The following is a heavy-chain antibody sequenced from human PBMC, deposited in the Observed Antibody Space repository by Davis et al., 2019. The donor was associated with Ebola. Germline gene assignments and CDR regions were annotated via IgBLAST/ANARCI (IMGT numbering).Heavy chain of an antibody. Sequence: SETLSLTCAVYGGSFSGYYWNWIRQPPGKGLEWIGEINHSGSTNYNPSLKSRVTISVDTSKNQFSLKLSSVTAADTAVHYCARVVAGLFAFDIWGQGTMVTVSS. CDR1: GGSFSGYY. CDR2: INHSGST. D-gene: IGHD6-19*01. CDR3: ARVVAGLFAFDI. J-gene: IGHJ3*02. V-gene: IGHV4-34*01.